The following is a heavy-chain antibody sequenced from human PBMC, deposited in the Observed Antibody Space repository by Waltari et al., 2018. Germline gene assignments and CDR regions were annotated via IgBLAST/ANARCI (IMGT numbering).Heavy chain of an antibody. CDR1: GGSISSGSSY. V-gene: IGHV4-61*02. J-gene: IGHJ6*02. CDR3: ARTYGDPSYGMDV. CDR2: IYTSGST. D-gene: IGHD4-17*01. Sequence: QVQLQESGPGLVKPSQTLSLTCTVSGGSISSGSSYWSWIRQPAGKGLEWIGRIYTSGSTNYNPSLKSRVTISVDTSKNQFSLKLSSVTAADTAVYYCARTYGDPSYGMDVWGQGTTVTVSS.